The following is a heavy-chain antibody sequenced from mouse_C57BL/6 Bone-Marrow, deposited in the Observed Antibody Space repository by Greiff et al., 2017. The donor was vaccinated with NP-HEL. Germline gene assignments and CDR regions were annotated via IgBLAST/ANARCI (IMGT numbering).Heavy chain of an antibody. CDR1: GYTFTSYW. Sequence: QVQLQQPGAELVKPGASVKLSCKASGYTFTSYWMHWVKQRPGQGLEWIGMIHPNSGSTNYNEKFKSKATLTVDKSPSTAYMQLSSLTSEDSAVYYCARLKALYYDPYWGQGTTLTVSS. CDR3: ARLKALYYDPY. CDR2: IHPNSGST. D-gene: IGHD2-4*01. V-gene: IGHV1-64*01. J-gene: IGHJ2*01.